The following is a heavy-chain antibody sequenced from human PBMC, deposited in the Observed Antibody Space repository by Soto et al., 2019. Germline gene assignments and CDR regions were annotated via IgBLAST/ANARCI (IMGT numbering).Heavy chain of an antibody. V-gene: IGHV4-39*01. D-gene: IGHD3-22*01. Sequence: KPSETLSLTCTVSGGSISSSSYYWGWIRQPPGKGLEWIGSIYYSGSTYYNPSLKSRVTISVDTSKNQFSLKLSSVTAADTAVYYCARRDHRAHSGYYYAAFDIWGQGTMVTVSS. CDR3: ARRDHRAHSGYYYAAFDI. J-gene: IGHJ3*02. CDR2: IYYSGST. CDR1: GGSISSSSYY.